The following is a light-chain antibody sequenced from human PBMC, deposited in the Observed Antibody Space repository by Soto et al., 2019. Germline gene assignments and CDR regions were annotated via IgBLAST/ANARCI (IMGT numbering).Light chain of an antibody. V-gene: IGKV1-39*01. J-gene: IGKJ5*01. CDR2: AAS. CDR3: QQSYSSIT. Sequence: DIQMTQSPSPLSASFLDRVTITCRASQTISTYLNWYQQKPGKAPKLLIYAASSLQSGVPSRFSGSGSGTDFTLTISSLQPEDFATYYCQQSYSSITFGQGTRLEIK. CDR1: QTISTY.